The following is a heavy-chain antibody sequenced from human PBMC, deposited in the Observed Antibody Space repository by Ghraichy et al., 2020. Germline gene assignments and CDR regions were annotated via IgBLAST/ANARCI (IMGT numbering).Heavy chain of an antibody. V-gene: IGHV4-38-2*02. Sequence: SETLSLTCAVSGYSISSGYYWGWIRQPPGKGLEWIGSIYHSGSTYYNPSLKSRVTISVDTSKNQFSLKLSSVTAADTAVYYCARDGQWLEWGQGTLVTVSS. J-gene: IGHJ4*02. CDR2: IYHSGST. CDR3: ARDGQWLE. D-gene: IGHD6-19*01. CDR1: GYSISSGYY.